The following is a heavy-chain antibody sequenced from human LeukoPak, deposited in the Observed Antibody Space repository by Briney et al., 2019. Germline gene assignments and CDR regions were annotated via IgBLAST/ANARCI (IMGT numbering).Heavy chain of an antibody. CDR1: GFTFRSYG. Sequence: PGGSLRLSCAASGFTFRSYGMHWVREAPGKGLVWGAFIRYDGSNKYYAESVKGRFTVSRDNSKNTLYLQMNSLRAEDTAVYYCAKGGTYYDFWSGYYWGQGTLVTVSS. CDR3: AKGGTYYDFWSGYY. J-gene: IGHJ4*02. D-gene: IGHD3-3*01. V-gene: IGHV3-30*02. CDR2: IRYDGSNK.